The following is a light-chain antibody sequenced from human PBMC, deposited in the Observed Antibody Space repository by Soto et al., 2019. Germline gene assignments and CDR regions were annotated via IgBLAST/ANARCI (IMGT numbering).Light chain of an antibody. CDR1: QSVSSN. CDR3: QQYYNWPPIT. Sequence: DTVLTQSPATLSVSPGEGATLSCRASQSVSSNLAWYQQKPGQAPRLLIYGASTRATGIPARFSGSGSGTEFTLTISSLQSEDFAVYYCQQYYNWPPITFGQGTRLEIK. V-gene: IGKV3-15*01. J-gene: IGKJ5*01. CDR2: GAS.